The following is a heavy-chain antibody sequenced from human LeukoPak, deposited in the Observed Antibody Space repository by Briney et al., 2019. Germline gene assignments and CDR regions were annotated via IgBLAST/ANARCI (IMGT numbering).Heavy chain of an antibody. V-gene: IGHV4-39*07. J-gene: IGHJ4*02. D-gene: IGHD3-22*01. CDR2: IYFSGDT. CDR1: GDSISSGGNY. Sequence: PSETLSLTCTVSGDSISSGGNYWGWIRQTPGKRLEWIGNIYFSGDTSYNPSLKSRLTMSVDTSKNHLFLNLDSVTAADTAMYYCARDSGFWLYWGQGTLVTVSS. CDR3: ARDSGFWLY.